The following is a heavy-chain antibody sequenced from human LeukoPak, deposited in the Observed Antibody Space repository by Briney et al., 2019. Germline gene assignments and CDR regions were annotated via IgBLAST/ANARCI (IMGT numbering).Heavy chain of an antibody. CDR3: ARVGIAADQYYYYGMDV. J-gene: IGHJ6*02. V-gene: IGHV1-69*04. CDR1: GGTFSSYA. CDR2: IIPILGIA. Sequence: ASVKVSCKASGGTFSSYAISWVRQAPGQGLEWMGRIIPILGIANYAQKFQGRVTITADKSTSTAYMELSSLRSEDTAVYYCARVGIAADQYYYYGMDVWGQGTTVTVSS. D-gene: IGHD6-13*01.